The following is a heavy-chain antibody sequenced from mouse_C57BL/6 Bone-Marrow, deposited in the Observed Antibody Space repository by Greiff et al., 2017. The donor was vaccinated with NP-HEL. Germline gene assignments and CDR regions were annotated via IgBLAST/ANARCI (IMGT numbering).Heavy chain of an antibody. CDR3: ARTCSASMDY. J-gene: IGHJ4*01. CDR1: GYTFTDYY. V-gene: IGHV1-26*01. Sequence: EVQLQQSGPELVKPGASVKISCKASGYTFTDYYMNWVKQSHGKSLEWIGDINPNNGGTSYNQKFKGKATLTVDTSSSTAYMELRSLTSEDSAVYYCARTCSASMDYWGQGTSVTVSS. CDR2: INPNNGGT.